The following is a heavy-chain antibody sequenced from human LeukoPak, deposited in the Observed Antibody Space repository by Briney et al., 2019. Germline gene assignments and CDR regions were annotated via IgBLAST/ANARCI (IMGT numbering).Heavy chain of an antibody. CDR1: GFTFSSYG. D-gene: IGHD2-2*01. Sequence: PGGSLRLSCAASGFTFSSYGMHWVRQAPGKGLEWVAFIRYDGSNKYYADSVKGRFTISRDNSKNTLYLQMNSLRAEDTAVYYCATRDPLYCSSTSCSAPWGQGTLVTVSS. CDR3: ATRDPLYCSSTSCSAP. J-gene: IGHJ5*02. CDR2: IRYDGSNK. V-gene: IGHV3-30*02.